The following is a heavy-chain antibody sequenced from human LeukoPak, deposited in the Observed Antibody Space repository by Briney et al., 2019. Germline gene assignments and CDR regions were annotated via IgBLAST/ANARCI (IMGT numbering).Heavy chain of an antibody. Sequence: GGSLRLSCAASGFTFDDYAMHWVRQAPGKGLEWVSGISWNSGSIGYADSVKGRFTISRDNAKNTLYLQMNSLRAEDTAVYYCARGSDFWSGYYNDYWGQGTLVTVSS. CDR3: ARGSDFWSGYYNDY. J-gene: IGHJ4*02. D-gene: IGHD3-3*01. CDR2: ISWNSGSI. CDR1: GFTFDDYA. V-gene: IGHV3-9*01.